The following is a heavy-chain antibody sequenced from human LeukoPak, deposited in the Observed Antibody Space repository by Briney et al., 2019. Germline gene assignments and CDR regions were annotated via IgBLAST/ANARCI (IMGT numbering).Heavy chain of an antibody. CDR1: GFTFSSYW. D-gene: IGHD3-22*01. CDR3: TTPIYYYDSSGYNY. V-gene: IGHV3-15*01. Sequence: PGGSLRLSCAASGFTFSSYWVHWVRQPPGKGLEWVGRIKSKTDGGTTDYAAPVKGRFTISRDDSKNTLYLQMNSLKTEDTAVYYCTTPIYYYDSSGYNYWGQGTLVTVSS. CDR2: IKSKTDGGTT. J-gene: IGHJ4*02.